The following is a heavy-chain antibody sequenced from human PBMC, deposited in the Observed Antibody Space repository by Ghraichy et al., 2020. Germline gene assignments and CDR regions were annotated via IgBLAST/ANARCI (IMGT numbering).Heavy chain of an antibody. Sequence: GESLNISCAASGFTFSSYAMSWVRQAPGKGLEWVSAISGSGGSTYYADSVKGRFTISRDNSKNTLYLQMNSLRAEDTAVYYCAKTSGYDWVLHFDYWGQGTLVTVSS. CDR2: ISGSGGST. CDR3: AKTSGYDWVLHFDY. J-gene: IGHJ4*02. D-gene: IGHD5-12*01. CDR1: GFTFSSYA. V-gene: IGHV3-23*01.